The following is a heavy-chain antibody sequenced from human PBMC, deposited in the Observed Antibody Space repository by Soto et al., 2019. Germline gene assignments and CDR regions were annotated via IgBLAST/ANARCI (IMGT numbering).Heavy chain of an antibody. CDR1: GYTFTSYG. CDR2: ISAYNGNT. CDR3: ARVVGATRNYYYYGMDV. D-gene: IGHD1-26*01. Sequence: QVQLVQSGAEVKKPGASAKVSCKASGYTFTSYGISWVRQAPGQGLEWMGWISAYNGNTNYAQKLQGRVTMTTDTSTSTAYMELRSLRSDDTAVYYCARVVGATRNYYYYGMDVWGQGTTVTVSS. J-gene: IGHJ6*02. V-gene: IGHV1-18*01.